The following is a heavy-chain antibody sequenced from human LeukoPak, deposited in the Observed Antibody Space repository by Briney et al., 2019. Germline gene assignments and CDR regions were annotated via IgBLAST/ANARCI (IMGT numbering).Heavy chain of an antibody. V-gene: IGHV4-59*01. J-gene: IGHJ6*02. CDR2: IYYSGST. D-gene: IGHD3-22*01. CDR3: ARDCYYDSSGSYYGMDV. Sequence: SETLSLTCTVSGGSISSYYWSWIRQPPGKGLGGIGYIYYSGSTNYNPSLKSRVTISVDTSKNQFSLKLSSVTAADTAVYYCARDCYYDSSGSYYGMDVWGQGTTVTVSS. CDR1: GGSISSYY.